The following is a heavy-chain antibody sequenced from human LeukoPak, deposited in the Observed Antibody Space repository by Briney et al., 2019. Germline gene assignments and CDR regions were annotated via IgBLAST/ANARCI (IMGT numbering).Heavy chain of an antibody. D-gene: IGHD4-17*01. J-gene: IGHJ6*02. Sequence: GGSLRLSCAASGFTFSSYAMSWVRQASGKGLEWVGRIRSKANNYATAYAASVKGRFTISRDDSKNTAFLEMNSLKTEDTAVYYCTRLRRIDYGDFYYYGMDIWGQGTTVTVSS. CDR3: TRLRRIDYGDFYYYGMDI. CDR1: GFTFSSYA. V-gene: IGHV3-73*01. CDR2: IRSKANNYAT.